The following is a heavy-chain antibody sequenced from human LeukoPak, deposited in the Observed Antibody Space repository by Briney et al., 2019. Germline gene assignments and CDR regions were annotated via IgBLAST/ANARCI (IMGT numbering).Heavy chain of an antibody. CDR2: ISGSGGST. D-gene: IGHD2-2*01. V-gene: IGHV3-23*01. J-gene: IGHJ6*02. Sequence: PGGSLRLSCAASGVTFSSYAMSWVRQAPGKGLEWVSAISGSGGSTYYADSVKGRFTISRDNSKNTLYLQMNSLRAEDTAVYYCAKAAYQYYYYGMDVWGQGTTVTVSS. CDR3: AKAAYQYYYYGMDV. CDR1: GVTFSSYA.